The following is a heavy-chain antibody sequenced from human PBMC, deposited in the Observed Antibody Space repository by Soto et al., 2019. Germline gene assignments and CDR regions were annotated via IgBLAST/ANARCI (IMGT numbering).Heavy chain of an antibody. V-gene: IGHV4-30-4*01. CDR3: ARDTRFYDILTGTQGDWFDP. CDR1: GGSISSGDYY. Sequence: SETLSLTCTVSGGSISSGDYYWSWIRQPPGKGLERIGYIYYSGSIYYNPSLKSRVTISVDTSKNQFSLKLSSVTAADTAVYYCARDTRFYDILTGTQGDWFDPWGQGTLVTVSS. D-gene: IGHD3-9*01. CDR2: IYYSGSI. J-gene: IGHJ5*02.